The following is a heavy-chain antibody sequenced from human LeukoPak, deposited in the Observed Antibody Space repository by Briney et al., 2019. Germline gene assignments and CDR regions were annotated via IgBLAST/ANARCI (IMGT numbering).Heavy chain of an antibody. D-gene: IGHD3-22*01. V-gene: IGHV6-1*01. CDR1: GDSVSSYSAA. CDR2: TYYRSKWYN. CDR3: YYDSGGDAFDI. J-gene: IGHJ3*02. Sequence: SQTLSLTCAISGDSVSSYSAAWIWNTQSPSRGFMWLGRTYYRSKWYNDYAVSVQSRITINPDTSKNQFSLQLNSVTPEDTAVYYCYYDSGGDAFDIWGQGTMVTVSS.